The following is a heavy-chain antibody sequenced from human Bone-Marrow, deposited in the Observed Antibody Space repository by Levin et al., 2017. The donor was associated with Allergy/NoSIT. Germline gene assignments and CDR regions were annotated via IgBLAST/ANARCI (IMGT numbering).Heavy chain of an antibody. D-gene: IGHD2-2*01. V-gene: IGHV1-8*01. Sequence: GGSLRLSCKASGYTFTSYDINWVRQATGQGLEWMGWMNPNSGNTGYAQKFQGRVTMTRNTSISTAYMELSSLRSEDTAVYYCARGIRYCSSTSCYPQEFDPWGQGTLVTVSS. J-gene: IGHJ5*02. CDR2: MNPNSGNT. CDR1: GYTFTSYD. CDR3: ARGIRYCSSTSCYPQEFDP.